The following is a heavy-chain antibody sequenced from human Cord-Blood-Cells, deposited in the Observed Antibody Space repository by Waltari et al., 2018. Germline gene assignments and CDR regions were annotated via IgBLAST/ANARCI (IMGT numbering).Heavy chain of an antibody. CDR2: ISYDGSNK. J-gene: IGHJ4*02. CDR1: GFTFSRYG. Sequence: QVQLVESGGGVVQPGRSLRLSCAASGFTFSRYGMPWVRQAPGKGMGWVAVISYDGSNKYYADSVKGRFTISRDNSKNTLYLQMNSLRAEDTAVYYCAKGPGYYFDYWGQGTLVTVSS. CDR3: AKGPGYYFDY. D-gene: IGHD3-10*01. V-gene: IGHV3-30*18.